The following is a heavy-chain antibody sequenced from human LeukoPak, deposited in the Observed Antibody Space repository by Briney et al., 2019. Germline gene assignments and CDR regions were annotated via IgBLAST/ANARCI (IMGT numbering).Heavy chain of an antibody. D-gene: IGHD4-17*01. CDR1: GYSISSGYY. V-gene: IGHV4-38-2*02. CDR2: IDHSGST. Sequence: PSETLSLTCSVSGYSISSGYYWGWIRQPPGKGLEWLGSIDHSGSTSYNPSLKSRVTISIDTSKNQFSLKLSSVTAADTAVYYCARDLVTVTKGFDIWGQGTMVSVSS. CDR3: ARDLVTVTKGFDI. J-gene: IGHJ3*02.